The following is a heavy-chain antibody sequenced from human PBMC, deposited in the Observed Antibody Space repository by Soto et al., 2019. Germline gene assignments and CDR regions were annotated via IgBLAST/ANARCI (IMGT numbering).Heavy chain of an antibody. V-gene: IGHV1-2*04. J-gene: IGHJ6*03. Sequence: QVQLVQSGAEVKKPGASVKVSCKASGYTFTGYYMHWVRQAPGQGLEWMGWINPHSGGTNYAQKFQGWVTMTRETSISRAYRELSRLRSDDTAVYYCARGEGIAARPINSYMDVWGKGTTVTVSS. D-gene: IGHD6-6*01. CDR3: ARGEGIAARPINSYMDV. CDR2: INPHSGGT. CDR1: GYTFTGYY.